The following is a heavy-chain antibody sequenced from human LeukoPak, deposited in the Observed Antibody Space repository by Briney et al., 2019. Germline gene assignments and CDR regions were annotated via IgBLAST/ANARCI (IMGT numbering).Heavy chain of an antibody. J-gene: IGHJ4*02. CDR3: AKDRNIGPATYYFDY. CDR2: ISISGDNT. D-gene: IGHD2-2*01. CDR1: GLTLRNFA. V-gene: IGHV3-23*01. Sequence: GGSLRLSCAASGLTLRNFAMSWVRQAPGKGLEWVSSISISGDNTHYADSVKGRFTISRDNSKDTLYLQMNSLRAEDTAVYFCAKDRNIGPATYYFDYWGQGALVTVSS.